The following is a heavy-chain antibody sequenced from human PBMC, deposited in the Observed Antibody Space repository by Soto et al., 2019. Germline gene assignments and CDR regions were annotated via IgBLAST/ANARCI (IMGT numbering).Heavy chain of an antibody. CDR2: INQDESES. Sequence: EMQLVESGGGSVQPGESLRLSCAASGFSFKTFWMSWVRQAPGKGLEWVANINQDESESHYVDSVKDRFTISRDNAKSSVSLQMNDLRVEDTAVYYCVSANIVGRPGGGQGTMVTVSS. J-gene: IGHJ3*01. V-gene: IGHV3-7*01. D-gene: IGHD6-6*01. CDR1: GFSFKTFW. CDR3: VSANIVGRPG.